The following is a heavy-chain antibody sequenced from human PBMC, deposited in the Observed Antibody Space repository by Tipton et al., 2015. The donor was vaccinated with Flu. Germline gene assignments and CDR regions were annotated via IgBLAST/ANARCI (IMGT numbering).Heavy chain of an antibody. J-gene: IGHJ5*02. D-gene: IGHD3-3*01. CDR3: ASDFHPTSNWFDP. CDR2: INHSGST. Sequence: TLSLTCALYGGSFSGYYWSWIRQSPGKGLEWIGEINHSGSTNYNPSLKSRVSIAIDTSKNQFSLRMNSVTAADSAVYYCASDFHPTSNWFDPWGQGTLVTVSS. V-gene: IGHV4-34*01. CDR1: GGSFSGYY.